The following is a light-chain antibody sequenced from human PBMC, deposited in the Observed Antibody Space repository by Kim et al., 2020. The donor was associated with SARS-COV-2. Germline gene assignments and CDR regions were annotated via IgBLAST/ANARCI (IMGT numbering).Light chain of an antibody. CDR2: GAS. Sequence: IVWTQSPGTLSLSPGERATLTCRASQSVDSNSLAWYQQKPGQAPRLLIYGASSRATGIPDRFSGSGSGTEFTLTISRLEPEDFAVFSCQQYGRSPLPFGGRTKVDIK. CDR3: QQYGRSPLP. J-gene: IGKJ4*01. CDR1: QSVDSNS. V-gene: IGKV3-20*01.